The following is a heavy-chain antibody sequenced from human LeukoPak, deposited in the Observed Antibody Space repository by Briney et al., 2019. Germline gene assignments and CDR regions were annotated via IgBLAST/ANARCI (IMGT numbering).Heavy chain of an antibody. CDR2: INHSGST. J-gene: IGHJ6*02. CDR3: ARARIAAAGTASYYYYYYGMDV. CDR1: GGSFSGYY. Sequence: SETLSLTCAVYGGSFSGYYWSWIRQPPGKGLEWIGEINHSGSTNYNPSLKSRVTISVDTSKNQFSLKLSSVTAADTTVYYCARARIAAAGTASYYYYYYGMDVWGQGTTVTVSS. D-gene: IGHD6-13*01. V-gene: IGHV4-34*01.